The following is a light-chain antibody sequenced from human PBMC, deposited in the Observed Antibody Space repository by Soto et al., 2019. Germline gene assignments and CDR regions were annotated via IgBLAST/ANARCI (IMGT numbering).Light chain of an antibody. Sequence: QSALTQPASVSGSPGQSITISCTGTSSNVGSYNLVSWYQQHPGKAPKLMIYEDSKRPSGVSNRFSGSKSGNTASLTISGLQAEDEADYYCCSYAGSSTHVFRTGTKVTVL. V-gene: IGLV2-23*01. J-gene: IGLJ1*01. CDR2: EDS. CDR3: CSYAGSSTHV. CDR1: SSNVGSYNL.